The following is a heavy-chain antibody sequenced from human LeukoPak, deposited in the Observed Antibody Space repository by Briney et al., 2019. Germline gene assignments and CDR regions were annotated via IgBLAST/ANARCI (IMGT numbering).Heavy chain of an antibody. CDR1: GFTFGDYA. Sequence: GRSLRLSCAASGFTFGDYAMHWVRRAPGKGLEWVSFISWNSGSILYADSVKGRFSISRDNAKNSLYLQMNSLRAEDTAFYYCAKALRDTFYFYYVDVWGKGTTVTVSS. D-gene: IGHD5-18*01. CDR3: AKALRDTFYFYYVDV. CDR2: ISWNSGSI. J-gene: IGHJ6*03. V-gene: IGHV3-9*01.